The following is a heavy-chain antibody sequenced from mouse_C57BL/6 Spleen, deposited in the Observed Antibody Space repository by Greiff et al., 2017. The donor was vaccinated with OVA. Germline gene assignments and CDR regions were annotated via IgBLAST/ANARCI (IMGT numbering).Heavy chain of an antibody. Sequence: VQLQQSGPELVKPGASVKISCKASGYTFTDYYMNWVKQSHGKSLEWIGDINPNNGGTSYNQKFKGKATLTVDKSSSTAYMELRSLTSEDSAVYYCARSDGYDYFDYWGQGTTLTVSS. CDR1: GYTFTDYY. V-gene: IGHV1-26*01. J-gene: IGHJ2*01. CDR3: ARSDGYDYFDY. CDR2: INPNNGGT. D-gene: IGHD2-2*01.